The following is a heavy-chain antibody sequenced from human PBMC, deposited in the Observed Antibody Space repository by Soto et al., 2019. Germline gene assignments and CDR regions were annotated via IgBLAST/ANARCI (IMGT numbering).Heavy chain of an antibody. CDR3: ARRIAAAGTWYYYYGMDV. D-gene: IGHD6-13*01. CDR2: IDPSDSYT. CDR1: GYSFTSYW. J-gene: IGHJ6*02. V-gene: IGHV5-10-1*01. Sequence: GESLKISCKGSGYSFTSYWISWVRQMPGKGLEWMGRIDPSDSYTNYSPSFQGHVTISADKSISTAYLQWSSLKASDTAMYYCARRIAAAGTWYYYYGMDVWGQGTTVTVSS.